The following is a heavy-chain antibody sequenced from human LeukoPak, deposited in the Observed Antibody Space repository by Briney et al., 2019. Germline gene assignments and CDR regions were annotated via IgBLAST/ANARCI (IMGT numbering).Heavy chain of an antibody. D-gene: IGHD5-18*01. J-gene: IGHJ3*02. V-gene: IGHV3-30*02. CDR2: IRYDGSNK. CDR3: AKDLRGYSYGSDAFDI. CDR1: GFTFSSYG. Sequence: GGSLRLSCAASGFTFSSYGMHWVRQAPGKGLEWVAFIRYDGSNKYYADSVKGRFTISRDNSKNTLYLQMNSLRAEDTAAYYCAKDLRGYSYGSDAFDIWGQGTMVTVSS.